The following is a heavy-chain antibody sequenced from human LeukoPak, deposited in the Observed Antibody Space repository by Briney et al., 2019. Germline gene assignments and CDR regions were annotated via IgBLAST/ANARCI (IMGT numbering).Heavy chain of an antibody. D-gene: IGHD5-24*01. Sequence: ASVKVSCKASGYTFTGYYMHWVRQAPGQRLEWMGWINPNSGGTNYAQKFQGRVTMTRDTSISTAYMELSRLRSDDTAVYYCARVEKPRPYYYYYMDVWGKGTTVTVSS. CDR1: GYTFTGYY. CDR2: INPNSGGT. CDR3: ARVEKPRPYYYYYMDV. V-gene: IGHV1-2*02. J-gene: IGHJ6*03.